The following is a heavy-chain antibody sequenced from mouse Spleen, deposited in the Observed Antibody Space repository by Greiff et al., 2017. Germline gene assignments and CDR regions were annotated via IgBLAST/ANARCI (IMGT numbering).Heavy chain of an antibody. CDR1: GFTFSDYG. Sequence: EVQGVESGGGLVKPGGSLKLSCAASGFTFSDYGMAWVRQAPGKGPEWVAFISNLAYSIYYADTVTGRFTISRENAKNTLYLEMSSLRSEDTAMYYCARQGGNYDFYYAMDYWGQGTSVTVSS. D-gene: IGHD2-1*01. V-gene: IGHV5-15*01. CDR2: ISNLAYSI. J-gene: IGHJ4*01. CDR3: ARQGGNYDFYYAMDY.